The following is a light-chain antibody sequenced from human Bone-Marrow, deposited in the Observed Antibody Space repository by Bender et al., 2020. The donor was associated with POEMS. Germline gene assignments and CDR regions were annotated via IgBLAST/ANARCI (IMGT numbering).Light chain of an antibody. CDR1: SLGSRG. Sequence: SYVLTQPPSVSVAPGQTARITCGGGSLGSRGVNWYQQKPGQAPVVVIYKDTERPSGIPERISGSSSGTTVTLTISGVQAEDEADYYCQSADSSGILFGGGTKLTVL. CDR2: KDT. V-gene: IGLV3-25*03. CDR3: QSADSSGIL. J-gene: IGLJ3*02.